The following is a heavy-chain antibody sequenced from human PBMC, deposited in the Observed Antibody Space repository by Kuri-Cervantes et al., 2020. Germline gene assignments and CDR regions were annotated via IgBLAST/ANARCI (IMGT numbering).Heavy chain of an antibody. V-gene: IGHV4-59*01. CDR2: IYYSGST. J-gene: IGHJ4*02. D-gene: IGHD6-13*01. Sequence: GSLRLSCTVSGGSLSSYYWSWIRQPPGKGLEWIGYIYYSGSTNYNPSLKSRVTISVDTSKNQFSLRLSSVTAAVTAVYYCARGGHGSYWYPLDYWGQGTLVTVSS. CDR3: ARGGHGSYWYPLDY. CDR1: GGSLSSYY.